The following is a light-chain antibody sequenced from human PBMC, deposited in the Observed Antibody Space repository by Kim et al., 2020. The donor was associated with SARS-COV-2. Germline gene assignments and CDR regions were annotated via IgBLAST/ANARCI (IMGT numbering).Light chain of an antibody. CDR2: EVI. V-gene: IGLV2-23*02. J-gene: IGLJ1*01. Sequence: QSALTQPASVSGSPGQSSTISCTGTSSDVGNYNLVSWYQQHPGKAPKLIIYEVIERPSGVSNRFSGSRSGNTASLTISGLQAEDEADYYCCSYAGVNTYVFGTGTKVTVL. CDR1: SSDVGNYNL. CDR3: CSYAGVNTYV.